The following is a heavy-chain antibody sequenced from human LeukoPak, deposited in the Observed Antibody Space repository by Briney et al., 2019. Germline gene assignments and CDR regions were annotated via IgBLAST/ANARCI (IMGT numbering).Heavy chain of an antibody. V-gene: IGHV3-33*01. CDR1: GFTFSSYG. D-gene: IGHD4-17*01. J-gene: IGHJ4*02. Sequence: GGSLRLSCAASGFTFSSYGMHWVRRAPGKGLEWVAVIWYDGSNKYYADSVKGRFTISRDNSKNTLYLQMNSLRAEDTAVYYCARGDYGDRSYPFYFDYWGQGTLVTVSS. CDR3: ARGDYGDRSYPFYFDY. CDR2: IWYDGSNK.